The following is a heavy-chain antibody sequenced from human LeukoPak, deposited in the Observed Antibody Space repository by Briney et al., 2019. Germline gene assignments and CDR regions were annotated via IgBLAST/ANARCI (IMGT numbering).Heavy chain of an antibody. V-gene: IGHV4-4*02. J-gene: IGHJ4*02. Sequence: PSETLSLTCTVSGGSISSNMWWTWVRQPPGKGLEWIGEIYHTGSSNYNLSLKSRVTISIDKSKNQFSPKVSSVTAADTAVYYCSSWPVGDASGSKVDYWGQGTLVTVSS. CDR3: SSWPVGDASGSKVDY. CDR2: IYHTGSS. CDR1: GGSISSNMW. D-gene: IGHD3-10*01.